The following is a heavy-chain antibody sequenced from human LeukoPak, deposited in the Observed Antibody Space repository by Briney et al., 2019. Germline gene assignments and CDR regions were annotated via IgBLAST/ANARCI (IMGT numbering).Heavy chain of an antibody. V-gene: IGHV1-2*06. CDR2: INPNSGCT. CDR3: ASIAARTIHDY. J-gene: IGHJ4*02. CDR1: GYTFTGYY. Sequence: ASVKVSXKASGYTFTGYYMHWVRQAPGQGLEWMGRINPNSGCTNYAQKFQGRVTMTRDTSISPAYMELSRLRSDDTAVYYCASIAARTIHDYWGQGTLVTVSS. D-gene: IGHD6-6*01.